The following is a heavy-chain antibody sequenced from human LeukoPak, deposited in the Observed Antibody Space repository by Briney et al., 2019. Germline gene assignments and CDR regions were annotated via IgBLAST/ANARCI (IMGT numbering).Heavy chain of an antibody. CDR3: ARDKKEQLVLEYYYYMDV. CDR1: GGSISSYY. CDR2: ICTSGST. Sequence: SETLSLTCTVSGGSISSYYWSWIRQPAGKGLEWIGRICTSGSTNYNPSLKSRVTISVDKSKNRFSLKLSSVTAADTAVYYCARDKKEQLVLEYYYYMDVWGKGTTVTVSS. J-gene: IGHJ6*03. V-gene: IGHV4-4*07. D-gene: IGHD6-6*01.